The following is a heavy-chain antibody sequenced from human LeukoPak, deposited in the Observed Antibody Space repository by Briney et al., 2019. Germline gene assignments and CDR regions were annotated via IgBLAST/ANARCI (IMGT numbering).Heavy chain of an antibody. Sequence: PGGSLRLSCAASGFTFSSYGMSWVRQAPGKGLEWVSAISGSGGGTYYADSVKGRFTISRDNSKNTLYLQMNSLRAEDTAVYYCAKQSDWGSSSRYYMDVWGKGTTVTISS. CDR2: ISGSGGGT. CDR3: AKQSDWGSSSRYYMDV. D-gene: IGHD6-13*01. CDR1: GFTFSSYG. V-gene: IGHV3-23*01. J-gene: IGHJ6*03.